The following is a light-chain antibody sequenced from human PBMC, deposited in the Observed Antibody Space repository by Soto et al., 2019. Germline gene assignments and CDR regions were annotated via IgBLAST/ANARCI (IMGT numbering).Light chain of an antibody. J-gene: IGLJ3*02. V-gene: IGLV2-14*01. CDR1: SSDVGGYNY. Sequence: QSALTQPASVTGSRGQSITISCTGTSSDVGGYNYVSWYQQDPGKAPKLMIYEVSNRPSGVSNRFSGSKSGNTASLTISGLPAEDEDDYYCSSYTTSSTHWLFGGGTKLTVL. CDR3: SSYTTSSTHWL. CDR2: EVS.